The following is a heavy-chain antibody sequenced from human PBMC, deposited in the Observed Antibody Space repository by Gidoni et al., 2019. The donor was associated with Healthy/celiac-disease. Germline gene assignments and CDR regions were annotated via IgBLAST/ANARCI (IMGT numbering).Heavy chain of an antibody. D-gene: IGHD4-17*01. Sequence: QVQLVESGGGVVQPGRSLRLSCAASGFPFSSDGMHWVRQAPGKGLEWVAVIWYDGSNKYYADSVKGRFAISRDNSKNTLYLQMNSLRAEDTAVYYCARAGYYGDYVWWFDPWGQGTLVTVSS. CDR3: ARAGYYGDYVWWFDP. CDR2: IWYDGSNK. V-gene: IGHV3-33*01. J-gene: IGHJ5*02. CDR1: GFPFSSDG.